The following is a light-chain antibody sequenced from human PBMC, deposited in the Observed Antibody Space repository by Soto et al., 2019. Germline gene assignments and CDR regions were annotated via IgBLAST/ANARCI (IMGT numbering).Light chain of an antibody. Sequence: HSALTQPASVSGSPGQSITISCTGTSSDVGGYNYVSWYQQHPGKAPKLMIYEVSNRPSGGSNRFSGSKSGNTASLTISGLQAEDEADYYCTSYTGISTPYVFGTGTKVTVL. J-gene: IGLJ1*01. CDR2: EVS. CDR3: TSYTGISTPYV. CDR1: SSDVGGYNY. V-gene: IGLV2-14*01.